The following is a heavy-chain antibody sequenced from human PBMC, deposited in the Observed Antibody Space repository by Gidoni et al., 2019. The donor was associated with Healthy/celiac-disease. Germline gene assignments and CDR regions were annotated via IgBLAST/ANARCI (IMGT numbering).Heavy chain of an antibody. Sequence: QLQLQESGPGLVKPSETLSLTCTVSGGSISSSSYYWGWIRQPPGRGLEWIGSIYYYGSTYYSPSLKSRVTISVDTSKNQFSLKLNSVTAADTGVYYCARGHYDYLWGSYRANWFDPWGQGTLVTVSS. CDR3: ARGHYDYLWGSYRANWFDP. V-gene: IGHV4-39*01. J-gene: IGHJ5*02. D-gene: IGHD3-16*02. CDR1: GGSISSSSYY. CDR2: IYYYGST.